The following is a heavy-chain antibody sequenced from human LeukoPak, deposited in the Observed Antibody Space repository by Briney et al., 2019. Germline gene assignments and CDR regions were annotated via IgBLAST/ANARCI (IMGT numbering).Heavy chain of an antibody. V-gene: IGHV3-23*01. CDR3: AKDHPHDSSGPNWFDP. D-gene: IGHD6-19*01. CDR1: GFTFSSYA. CDR2: ISGCGCST. J-gene: IGHJ5*02. Sequence: PGGSLRLSCAASGFTFSSYAMSWVRQAPGQGLEWVSAISGCGCSTYYAASLKGRFTISSNNSKDALYLQMNGLRAEDTAVYYCAKDHPHDSSGPNWFDPWGQGTLVTVSS.